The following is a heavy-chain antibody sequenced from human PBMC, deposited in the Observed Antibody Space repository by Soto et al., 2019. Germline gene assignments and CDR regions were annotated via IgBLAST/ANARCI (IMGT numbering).Heavy chain of an antibody. CDR3: ARDLCPLGSGSPCPTYGMDL. Sequence: QVQLVQSGAEVKPPGASVKVSCKASGYSFTGHYMHWVRQVSGKRLEFLGWLKPDNGGTYYAPKFQGRVTFTWDTSTTTAYMELSGLHSDDPAVYYCARDLCPLGSGSPCPTYGMDLWGQGTTVAVSS. CDR1: GYSFTGHY. CDR2: LKPDNGGT. J-gene: IGHJ6*02. D-gene: IGHD3-10*01. V-gene: IGHV1-2*02.